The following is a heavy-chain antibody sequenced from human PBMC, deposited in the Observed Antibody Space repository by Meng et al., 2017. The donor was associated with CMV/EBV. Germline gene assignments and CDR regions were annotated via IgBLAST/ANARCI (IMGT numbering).Heavy chain of an antibody. Sequence: SVKVSCKISGGTFNTYSITWVRQAPGQGFELMGLTIPLLDSPSYAQKFRGRVSLTTDESTSTVAMELTSLTSEDTAVYYCARDVPGGGNYCLFWGQGTLVTVSS. CDR1: GGTFNTYS. V-gene: IGHV1-69*16. J-gene: IGHJ4*02. D-gene: IGHD1-26*01. CDR2: TIPLLDSP. CDR3: ARDVPGGGNYCLF.